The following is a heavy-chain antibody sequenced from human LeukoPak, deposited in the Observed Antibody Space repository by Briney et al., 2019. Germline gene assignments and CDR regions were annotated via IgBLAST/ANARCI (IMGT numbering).Heavy chain of an antibody. J-gene: IGHJ4*02. V-gene: IGHV3-23*01. CDR3: ARDSNAYCSGGSCLPMGY. Sequence: GGSLRLSCAASGFTFSIYAMSWVRRAPGKGLEWVSTIDYLGSGTFYGHSVKGRFTISRDNSQNRLYLQMNSLRAEDTAVYYCARDSNAYCSGGSCLPMGYWGQGTLVTVSS. CDR1: GFTFSIYA. D-gene: IGHD2-15*01. CDR2: IDYLGSGT.